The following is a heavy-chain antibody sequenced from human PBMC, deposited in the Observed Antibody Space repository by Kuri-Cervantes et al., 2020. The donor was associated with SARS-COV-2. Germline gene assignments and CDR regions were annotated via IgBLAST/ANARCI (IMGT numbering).Heavy chain of an antibody. CDR1: GGSTSSGSFY. V-gene: IGHV4-39*01. J-gene: IGHJ4*02. Sequence: SETLSLTCTLAGGSTSSGSFYWGWILQPAGKGREWTGNVYDNGITYYNPSLESRVSVSVDTSKNQFSLKLNSVTAADTAVYYCARDLNAVSMAGDASFDYWGQGTLVTVSS. CDR3: ARDLNAVSMAGDASFDY. D-gene: IGHD6-19*01. CDR2: VYDNGIT.